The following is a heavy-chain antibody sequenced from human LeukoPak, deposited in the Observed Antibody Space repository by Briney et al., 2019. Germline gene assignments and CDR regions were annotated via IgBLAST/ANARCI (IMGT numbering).Heavy chain of an antibody. V-gene: IGHV4-34*01. CDR3: ARGIAMVRGVIPWDGDYYYMDV. J-gene: IGHJ6*03. Sequence: SETLSLTCAVYGGSFSGHYWSWIRQPPGKGLEWIGEINHSGSTNYNPSLKSRVIISVDTSQNQFSLKLSSVTAADTAVYYCARGIAMVRGVIPWDGDYYYMDVWGEGTTVTVSS. CDR1: GGSFSGHY. CDR2: INHSGST. D-gene: IGHD3-10*01.